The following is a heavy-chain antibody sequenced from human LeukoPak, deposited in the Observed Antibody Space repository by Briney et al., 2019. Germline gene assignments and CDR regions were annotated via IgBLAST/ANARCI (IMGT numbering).Heavy chain of an antibody. V-gene: IGHV5-51*01. CDR1: GYSFTSYW. J-gene: IGHJ4*02. Sequence: GESLKISCNGSGYSFTSYWIGWVRQMPGKGLEWMGIIHPADSDTRFSPSFLGQVTISADKSINTAYLQWGRLKASDTAIYYCARMDDYGDYGIYWGQGTLVTVSS. CDR2: IHPADSDT. D-gene: IGHD4-17*01. CDR3: ARMDDYGDYGIY.